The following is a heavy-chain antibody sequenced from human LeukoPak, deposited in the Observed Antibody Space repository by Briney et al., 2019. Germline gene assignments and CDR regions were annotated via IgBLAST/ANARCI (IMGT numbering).Heavy chain of an antibody. J-gene: IGHJ4*02. CDR1: GGSFSGYY. D-gene: IGHD3-10*01. Sequence: PSETLSLTCAVYGGSFSGYYWSWIRQPPGKGLEWIGEINHSGSTNYNPSLKSRVTISVDTSKNQFSLKLSSVTAADTAVYYCARHGSRAPYFRRGYARENYFDYWGQGTLVTVSS. V-gene: IGHV4-34*01. CDR2: INHSGST. CDR3: ARHGSRAPYFRRGYARENYFDY.